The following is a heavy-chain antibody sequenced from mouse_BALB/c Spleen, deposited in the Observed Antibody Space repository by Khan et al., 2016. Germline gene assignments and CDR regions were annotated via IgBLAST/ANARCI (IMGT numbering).Heavy chain of an antibody. Sequence: EVKLLESGGGLVQPGGSLKLSCAATGFDFSRYWMSWVRQAPGKGLEWIGEINPDSNTINYTPSLKDKFIISRDNAKITLYLQMSKVRPEDTALCYCATLQYYGRFAYWGQGTLVTVSA. D-gene: IGHD1-2*01. V-gene: IGHV4-1*02. J-gene: IGHJ3*01. CDR1: GFDFSRYW. CDR3: ATLQYYGRFAY. CDR2: INPDSNTI.